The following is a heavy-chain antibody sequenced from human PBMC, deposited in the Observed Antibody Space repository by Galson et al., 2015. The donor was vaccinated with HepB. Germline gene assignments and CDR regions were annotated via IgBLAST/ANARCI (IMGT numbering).Heavy chain of an antibody. V-gene: IGHV4-34*01. Sequence: LSLTCAVYGGSFSGYYWTWIRQPPGKGLEWLGEINHSGTTHYNPSLKSRLTISADTSKKQFSLIVRSVAAAETAVYYCARASGVAGTTTRHHRHYYGEVWDKGTTVTVSS. CDR1: GGSFSGYY. CDR2: INHSGTT. D-gene: IGHD1-1*01. CDR3: ARASGVAGTTTRHHRHYYGEV. J-gene: IGHJ6*03.